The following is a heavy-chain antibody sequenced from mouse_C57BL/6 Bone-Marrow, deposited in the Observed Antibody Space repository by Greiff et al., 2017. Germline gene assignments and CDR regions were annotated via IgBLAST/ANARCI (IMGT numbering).Heavy chain of an antibody. V-gene: IGHV1-64*01. Sequence: QVQLQQPGAELVKPGASVKLSCKASGYTFTSYWMHWVKQRPGQGLEWIGMIHPNSGSTNYNEKFKSKATLTVAKASSTAYMQLSSLTSEDSAVYYCARETYYGRGVYYVGYWGQGTTLTVSS. D-gene: IGHD1-1*01. CDR1: GYTFTSYW. J-gene: IGHJ2*01. CDR2: IHPNSGST. CDR3: ARETYYGRGVYYVGY.